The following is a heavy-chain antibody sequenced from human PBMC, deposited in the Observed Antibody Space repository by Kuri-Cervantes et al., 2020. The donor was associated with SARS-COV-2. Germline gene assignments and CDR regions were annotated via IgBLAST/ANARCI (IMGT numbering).Heavy chain of an antibody. J-gene: IGHJ4*02. D-gene: IGHD3-9*01. Sequence: GGSLRLSCAASGFTFSGYAMHWVRQAPGKGLEWVSSISSSSSYIYYADSVKGRFTISRDNAKNTLYLQMNSLRAEDTAVYYCARDRTILDYFDYWGQGTLVTVS. CDR3: ARDRTILDYFDY. CDR1: GFTFSGYA. CDR2: ISSSSSYI. V-gene: IGHV3-21*01.